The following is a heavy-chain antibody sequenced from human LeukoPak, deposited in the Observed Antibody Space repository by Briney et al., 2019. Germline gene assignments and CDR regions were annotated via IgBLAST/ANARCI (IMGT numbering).Heavy chain of an antibody. CDR1: GGPISSSSYY. CDR3: ARKYRSGSWFHP. J-gene: IGHJ5*02. Sequence: SETLSLTCTVSGGPISSSSYYWGWIRQPPGKGLEWIGSIYYSGSTYYNPSLKSRVTISVDTSKNQFSLKLSSVTAADTAVYYRARKYRSGSWFHPLGQGTLVNVSS. D-gene: IGHD6-19*01. V-gene: IGHV4-39*07. CDR2: IYYSGST.